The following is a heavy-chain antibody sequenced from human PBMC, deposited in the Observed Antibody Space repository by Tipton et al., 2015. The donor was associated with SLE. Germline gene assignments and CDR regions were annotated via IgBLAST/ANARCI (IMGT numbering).Heavy chain of an antibody. CDR1: GYTFTGYY. J-gene: IGHJ4*02. D-gene: IGHD3-16*01. CDR2: INPNSGDT. Sequence: QLVQSGAEVKKPGASVKVSCKPSGYTFTGYYVHWVRQAPGQGLEWMGRINPNSGDTKYAPKFQGRVTMTRDTSTSTAYMALSSVGSDDPGMYYCARDGGGFDSWGQGALVTVSS. V-gene: IGHV1-2*05. CDR3: ARDGGGFDS.